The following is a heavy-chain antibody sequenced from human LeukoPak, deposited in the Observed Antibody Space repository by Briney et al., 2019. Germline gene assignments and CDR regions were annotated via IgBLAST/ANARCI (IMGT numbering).Heavy chain of an antibody. D-gene: IGHD3-10*01. Sequence: ASVKVSCKASGYTFTSYGISWVRQAPGQGLEWMGWISAYNGNTNYAQKLQGRVTMTTDTSTSTAYMELRSLRSDDTAVYYCARATGLLWFGELLDPVDYWDQGTLVTVSS. CDR2: ISAYNGNT. CDR1: GYTFTSYG. CDR3: ARATGLLWFGELLDPVDY. J-gene: IGHJ4*02. V-gene: IGHV1-18*01.